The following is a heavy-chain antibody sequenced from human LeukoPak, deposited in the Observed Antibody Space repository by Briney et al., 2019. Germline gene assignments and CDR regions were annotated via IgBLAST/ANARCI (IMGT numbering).Heavy chain of an antibody. CDR3: VKALAEYSSGWYGGYY. V-gene: IGHV3-30*18. D-gene: IGHD6-19*01. CDR2: ISYDGSNK. Sequence: GGSLRLSCAASGFTFSSYGMHWVRQAPGKGLEWVAVISYDGSNKYYADSVKGRFTISRDNSKNTLYLQMNSLRAEDTAVYYCVKALAEYSSGWYGGYYWGQGTLVTVSS. CDR1: GFTFSSYG. J-gene: IGHJ4*02.